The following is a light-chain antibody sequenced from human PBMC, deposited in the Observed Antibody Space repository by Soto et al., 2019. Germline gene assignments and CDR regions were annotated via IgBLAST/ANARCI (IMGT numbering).Light chain of an antibody. CDR3: QQYDTYSWT. CDR1: QSISGW. J-gene: IGKJ1*01. V-gene: IGKV1-5*03. CDR2: QAS. Sequence: DIQMTQSPSMLSASVGDRVTITRRASQSISGWLAWDQQKPGKAPKLLIYQASSLETGVPSRFSGSGSGTEFTLTISSLQPDDFATYYCQQYDTYSWTFGQGTKVDI.